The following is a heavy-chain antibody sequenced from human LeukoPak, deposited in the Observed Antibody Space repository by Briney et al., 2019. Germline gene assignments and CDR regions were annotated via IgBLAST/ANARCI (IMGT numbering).Heavy chain of an antibody. V-gene: IGHV1-3*01. CDR3: ARAVVVVAAFDY. Sequence: ASVKVSCKASGYTFTSYAMHWMRQAPGQRLEWMGWINAGNGNTKYSQKFQGRVTITRDTSASTAHMELSSLRSEDTAVYYCARAVVVVAAFDYWGQGTLVTVSS. D-gene: IGHD2-15*01. J-gene: IGHJ4*02. CDR2: INAGNGNT. CDR1: GYTFTSYA.